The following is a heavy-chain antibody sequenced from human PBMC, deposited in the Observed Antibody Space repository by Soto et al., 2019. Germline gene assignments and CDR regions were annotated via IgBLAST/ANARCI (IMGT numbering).Heavy chain of an antibody. V-gene: IGHV4-59*01. Sequence: PSETLSLTCTVSGGSISSYYWSWIRQPPGKGLEWIGYIYYSGSTNYNPSLKSRVTISVDTSKNQFSLKLSSVTAADTAVYYCAREVPEGYYYGSGSYYTFDYWGQGTLVTVSS. CDR3: AREVPEGYYYGSGSYYTFDY. CDR1: GGSISSYY. CDR2: IYYSGST. D-gene: IGHD3-10*01. J-gene: IGHJ4*02.